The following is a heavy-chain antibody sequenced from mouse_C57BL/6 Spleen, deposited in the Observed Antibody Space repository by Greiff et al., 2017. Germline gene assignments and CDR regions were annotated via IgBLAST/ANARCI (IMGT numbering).Heavy chain of an antibody. J-gene: IGHJ2*01. CDR2: ISSGSSTI. CDR3: AREYYDYGSSWGYFDD. V-gene: IGHV5-17*01. CDR1: GFTFSDYG. Sequence: EVQLQQSGGGLVKPGGSLKLSCAASGFTFSDYGMHWVRQAPEKGLEWVAYISSGSSTIYYADTVKGRFTISRDNAKNTLFLQMTSLRSEDTALYYCAREYYDYGSSWGYFDDWGQGTTLTVSS. D-gene: IGHD1-1*01.